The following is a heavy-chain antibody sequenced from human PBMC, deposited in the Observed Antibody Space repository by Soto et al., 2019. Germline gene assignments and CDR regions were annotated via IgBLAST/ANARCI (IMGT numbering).Heavy chain of an antibody. J-gene: IGHJ6*02. Sequence: GGSLRLSCAASGFTFSSYGMHWVRQAPGKGLEWVAVIWYDGSNKYYADSVKGRFTISRDNSKNTLYLQMNSLRAEDTAVYYCARSNSSSWYGVYHYYYGMDVWGQGTTVTVSS. CDR2: IWYDGSNK. CDR1: GFTFSSYG. D-gene: IGHD6-13*01. V-gene: IGHV3-33*01. CDR3: ARSNSSSWYGVYHYYYGMDV.